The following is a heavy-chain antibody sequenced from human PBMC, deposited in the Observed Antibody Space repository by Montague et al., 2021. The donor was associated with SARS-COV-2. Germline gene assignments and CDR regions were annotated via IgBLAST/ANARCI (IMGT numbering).Heavy chain of an antibody. D-gene: IGHD2-15*01. V-gene: IGHV4-59*12. CDR2: IYYSGGT. CDR3: GRGVVAATPVVDY. CDR1: GGSISSYY. J-gene: IGHJ4*02. Sequence: SETLSLTCTVSGGSISSYYWSWIRQPPGKGLEWIGYIYYSGGTXXXPSXKGRVTMSVDTSKNQFSLKLNSVTAADTAVYYCGRGVVAATPVVDYWGRGTLVTVSS.